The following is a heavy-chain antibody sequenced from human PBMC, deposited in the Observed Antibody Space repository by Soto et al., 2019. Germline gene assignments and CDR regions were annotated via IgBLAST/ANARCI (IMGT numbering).Heavy chain of an antibody. CDR1: GYTFTSHA. V-gene: IGHV1-3*01. CDR3: ASSYYYDSSGYYGDYYYYGMDV. D-gene: IGHD3-22*01. Sequence: ASVKVSCKASGYTFTSHAMHWVRQAPGQRLEWMGWINAGNGNTKYSQKFQGRVTITRDTSASTAYMELSSLRSEDTAVYYCASSYYYDSSGYYGDYYYYGMDVWGQGTTVTVSS. J-gene: IGHJ6*02. CDR2: INAGNGNT.